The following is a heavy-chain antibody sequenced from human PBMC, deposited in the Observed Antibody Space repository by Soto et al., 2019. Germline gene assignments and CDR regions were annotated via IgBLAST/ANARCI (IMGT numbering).Heavy chain of an antibody. CDR1: GYTFTSYG. CDR3: ARGRYGDY. D-gene: IGHD1-1*01. V-gene: IGHV1-18*01. J-gene: IGHJ4*02. CDR2: ISAHNGNT. Sequence: ASVKVSCKASGYTFTSYGITWVRQAPGQGLEWMGWISAHNGNTDYAQKLQGRVIVTRDTSTSTAYMELRSLISDDTAVYYCARGRYGDYWGQGALVTVST.